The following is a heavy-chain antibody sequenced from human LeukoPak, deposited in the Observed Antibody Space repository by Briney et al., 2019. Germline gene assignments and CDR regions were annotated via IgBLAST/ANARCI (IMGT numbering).Heavy chain of an antibody. CDR3: AKSLYDFGSGAIDY. CDR2: ISWNSGSI. CDR1: GFTFDDYA. Sequence: PGRSLRLSCAASGFTFDDYAMHWVRQAPGKGLEWVSGISWNSGSIGYADSVKGRFTISRDNAKNSLYLQVNSLRAEDKALYYCAKSLYDFGSGAIDYWGQETMFTVPS. J-gene: IGHJ4*02. D-gene: IGHD3-3*01. V-gene: IGHV3-9*01.